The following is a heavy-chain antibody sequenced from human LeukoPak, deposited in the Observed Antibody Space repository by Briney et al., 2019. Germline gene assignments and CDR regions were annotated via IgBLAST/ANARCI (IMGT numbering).Heavy chain of an antibody. V-gene: IGHV3-7*01. J-gene: IGHJ4*02. Sequence: PGGSLRLSCAASGFTFSSYWMSWVRQAPGKGLEWVANIKQDGSEKYYVDSVKGRFTISRDNAKNSLYLQMNSLRAEDTAVYYCARAHHGGSSWYDSYWGQGTLVTVSS. CDR3: ARAHHGGSSWYDSY. CDR1: GFTFSSYW. D-gene: IGHD6-13*01. CDR2: IKQDGSEK.